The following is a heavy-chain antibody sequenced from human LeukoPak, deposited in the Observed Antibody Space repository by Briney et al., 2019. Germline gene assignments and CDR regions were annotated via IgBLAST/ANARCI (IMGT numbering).Heavy chain of an antibody. CDR1: GFGFSSYS. CDR2: ISSGSSTI. CDR3: ASDCSGGSLRY. J-gene: IGHJ4*02. D-gene: IGHD2-15*01. V-gene: IGHV3-48*01. Sequence: PGGSLRLSCAPFGFGFSSYSMNWVRQPPGKGLDWISYISSGSSTIFYADSVKGRFTISRDNAKNSLYLQMNSLRAEDTAVYYCASDCSGGSLRYWGQGTLVTVSS.